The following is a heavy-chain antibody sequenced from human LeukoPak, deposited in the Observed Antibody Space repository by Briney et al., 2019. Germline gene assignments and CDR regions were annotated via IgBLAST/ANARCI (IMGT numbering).Heavy chain of an antibody. V-gene: IGHV3-21*01. CDR1: GFTFSSYS. CDR2: IGGYGTYI. CDR3: ARDPSTRMATYYYYYMDV. J-gene: IGHJ6*03. Sequence: GRSLRLSCAGSGFTFSSYSMNWVRQAPGKGLEWVSSIGGYGTYIYYADSVKGRFTISRDNTKNSLYLQMNGLRAEDTAVYYCARDPSTRMATYYYYYMDVWGKGTTVTVSS. D-gene: IGHD5-24*01.